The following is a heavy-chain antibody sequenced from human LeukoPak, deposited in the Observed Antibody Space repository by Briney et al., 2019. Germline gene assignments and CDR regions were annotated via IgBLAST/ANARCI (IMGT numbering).Heavy chain of an antibody. J-gene: IGHJ4*02. V-gene: IGHV3-11*01. CDR2: ISSSGSTI. CDR1: GFTSSDYY. D-gene: IGHD4-17*01. CDR3: ARDSPYGDYVDY. Sequence: GGSLRLSCAASGFTSSDYYMSWIRQAPGKGLEWVSYISSSGSTIYYADSVKGRFTISRDNAKNSLYLQMNSLRAEDTAVYYCARDSPYGDYVDYWGQGTLVTVSS.